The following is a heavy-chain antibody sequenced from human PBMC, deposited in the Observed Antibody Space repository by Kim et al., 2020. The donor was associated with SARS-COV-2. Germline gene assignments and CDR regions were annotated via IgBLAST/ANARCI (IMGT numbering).Heavy chain of an antibody. D-gene: IGHD3-9*01. Sequence: GGSLRLSCAASGFTFSSYAMSWVRQAPGKGLEWVSAISGSGGSTYYADSVKGRFTISRDNSKNTLYLQMNSLRAEDTAVYYCANLYYDILTGYYNTPGSGLYYYYGMDVWGQGTTVTVSS. CDR2: ISGSGGST. CDR1: GFTFSSYA. J-gene: IGHJ6*02. V-gene: IGHV3-23*01. CDR3: ANLYYDILTGYYNTPGSGLYYYYGMDV.